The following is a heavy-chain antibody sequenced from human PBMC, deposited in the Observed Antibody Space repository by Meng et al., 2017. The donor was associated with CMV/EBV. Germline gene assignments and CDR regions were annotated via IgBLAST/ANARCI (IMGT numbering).Heavy chain of an antibody. CDR3: ANGEWRRSGMDV. CDR1: GFTFSSYS. D-gene: IGHD3-10*01. Sequence: LTCAASGFTFSSYSMNWVRQAPGKGLEWVSAISGSGGSTYYADSVKGRFTISRDNSKNTLYLQMNSLRAEDTAVYYCANGEWRRSGMDVWGQGTTVTVSS. J-gene: IGHJ6*02. V-gene: IGHV3-23*01. CDR2: ISGSGGST.